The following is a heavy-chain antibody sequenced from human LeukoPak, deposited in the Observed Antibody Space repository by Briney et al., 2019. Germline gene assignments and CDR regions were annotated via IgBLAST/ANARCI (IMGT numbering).Heavy chain of an antibody. D-gene: IGHD3-3*01. J-gene: IGHJ3*02. Sequence: GGSLRLSCAASGFTFSNSAMSWVRQAPGKGLEWVSATIGSGYNTYYADSVKGRFTISRDNSKNTPYLQMNSLRAEDTAVYYCAKWLRGFWSGYPDLPGAFDIWGQGTMVTVSS. CDR3: AKWLRGFWSGYPDLPGAFDI. CDR1: GFTFSNSA. CDR2: TIGSGYNT. V-gene: IGHV3-23*01.